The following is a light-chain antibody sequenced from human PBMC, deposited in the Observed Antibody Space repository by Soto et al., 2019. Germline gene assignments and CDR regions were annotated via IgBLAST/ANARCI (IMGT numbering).Light chain of an antibody. CDR3: SSYTSSSTLYV. V-gene: IGLV2-14*01. Sequence: QSALTQPASVSGSPGQSITISCTGTSSDGGAYNYVSWYQQHPGKAPKLMIYEVSNRPSGVSNRFSGSKSVNTASLTISGLQAEDEADYHCSSYTSSSTLYVYGTGTKLTVL. J-gene: IGLJ1*01. CDR2: EVS. CDR1: SSDGGAYNY.